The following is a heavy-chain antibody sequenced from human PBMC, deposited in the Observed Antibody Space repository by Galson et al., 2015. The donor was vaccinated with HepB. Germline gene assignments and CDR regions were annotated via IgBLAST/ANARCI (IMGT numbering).Heavy chain of an antibody. CDR1: GFTFSDYY. J-gene: IGHJ4*02. D-gene: IGHD4-17*01. CDR2: ISSGSSYT. Sequence: SLRLSCAASGFTFSDYYMSWIRQAPGKGLEWVSYISSGSSYTSYADSVKGRFTISRDNAKKSLYLQMTSLRAEDTAVYYCARDGFDYGLAPHPDYWGQGTLVTVSS. CDR3: ARDGFDYGLAPHPDY. V-gene: IGHV3-11*06.